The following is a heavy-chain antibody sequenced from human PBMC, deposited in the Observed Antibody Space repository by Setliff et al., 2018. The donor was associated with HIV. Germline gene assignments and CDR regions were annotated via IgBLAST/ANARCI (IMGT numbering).Heavy chain of an antibody. V-gene: IGHV4-61*09. Sequence: KPSETLSLTCTVSGGSISSGSYYWSWIRQPAGKGLEWIGHIHTSGTTNYNPSLKSRVTISADTSKSQFSLKLTSVTAADTAAYFCARVSTDYVWGSFLSSGPYYFDFWGQGALVTVSS. D-gene: IGHD3-16*01. CDR2: IHTSGTT. J-gene: IGHJ4*02. CDR3: ARVSTDYVWGSFLSSGPYYFDF. CDR1: GGSISSGSYY.